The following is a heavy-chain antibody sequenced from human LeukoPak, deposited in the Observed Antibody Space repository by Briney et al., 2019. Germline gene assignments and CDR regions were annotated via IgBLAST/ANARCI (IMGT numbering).Heavy chain of an antibody. V-gene: IGHV3-30-3*01. D-gene: IGHD6-13*01. CDR1: GFTFSSYA. J-gene: IGHJ4*02. Sequence: PGGSLRLSCAASGFTFSSYAMHWVRQAPGKGLEWVAVISYDGSNKYYADSVKGRFTISRDNAKNSLSLQVNSLRADDTAVYYCARVGSIAAAGTPDYWGQGTLVTVSS. CDR3: ARVGSIAAAGTPDY. CDR2: ISYDGSNK.